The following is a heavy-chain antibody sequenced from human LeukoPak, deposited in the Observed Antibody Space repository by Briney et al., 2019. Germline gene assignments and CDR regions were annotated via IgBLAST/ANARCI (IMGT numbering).Heavy chain of an antibody. CDR3: ALTAAAENWFDP. D-gene: IGHD6-25*01. V-gene: IGHV1-8*02. J-gene: IGHJ5*02. CDR2: MNPSSGNT. CDR1: GYTFTSYG. Sequence: ASVKVSCKASGYTFTSYGISWVRQAPGQGLEWMGWMNPSSGNTGYAQKFQGRVTMTRNTSISTAYMELSSLRSEDTAVYYCALTAAAENWFDPWGQGTLVTVSS.